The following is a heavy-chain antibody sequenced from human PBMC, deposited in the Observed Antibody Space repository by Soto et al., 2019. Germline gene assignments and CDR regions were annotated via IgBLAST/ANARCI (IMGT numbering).Heavy chain of an antibody. D-gene: IGHD4-17*01. CDR3: ASLPPSTVTTEYFQQ. CDR1: GFTFSDHY. J-gene: IGHJ1*01. CDR2: TRNKANGYTT. V-gene: IGHV3-72*01. Sequence: ESGGGLVQPGGSLRLSCVTSGFTFSDHYMDWVRQAPGKGLEWVGRTRNKANGYTTQYAASVKGRFTISRDESQNSLYLQMNSLRTEDTAIYYCASLPPSTVTTEYFQQWGQGTLVTVSS.